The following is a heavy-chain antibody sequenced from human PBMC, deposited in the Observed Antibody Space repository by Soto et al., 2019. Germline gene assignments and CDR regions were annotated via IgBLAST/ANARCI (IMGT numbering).Heavy chain of an antibody. CDR3: AGNPYVRGNYFFFDP. V-gene: IGHV4-4*07. CDR1: GTYVTSLS. Sequence: SQTLSLTCAVSGTYVTSLSWIWVRKPPGRGLEWVGRIYIRGSPNYNPSLEGRITMSIDTSKNEVSLKLRSVTAADTAIYFCAGNPYVRGNYFFFDPWGRGSLVTVS. CDR2: IYIRGSP. J-gene: IGHJ5*02. D-gene: IGHD3-10*02.